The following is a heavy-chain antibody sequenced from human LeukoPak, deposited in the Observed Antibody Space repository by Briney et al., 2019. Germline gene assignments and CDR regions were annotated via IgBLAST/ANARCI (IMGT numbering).Heavy chain of an antibody. V-gene: IGHV3-53*01. J-gene: IGHJ4*02. D-gene: IGHD1-26*01. CDR3: ARFSSGSFDY. Sequence: GGSLRLSCAASGFTVSSNYMSWVRQAPGKGLEWVSVIYTGGSTYYADSVKGRFTISRDNSKNTLYLQMSSLRAEGTAVYYCARFSSGSFDYWGQGTLVTVPS. CDR1: GFTVSSNY. CDR2: IYTGGST.